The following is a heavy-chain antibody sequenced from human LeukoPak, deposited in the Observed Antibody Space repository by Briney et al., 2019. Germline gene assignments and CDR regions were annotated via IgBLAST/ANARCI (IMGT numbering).Heavy chain of an antibody. Sequence: GGSQRLYCEASGFTFRRNGMNWVRQAPGNGVEWVAVISYDGSNKYYADSVKGRFTISRDNSKNTLYLQMNSLRAEDTAVYYCARTIRIAELPANFDYWGQGTLVTVSS. CDR3: ARTIRIAELPANFDY. CDR1: GFTFRRNG. CDR2: ISYDGSNK. J-gene: IGHJ4*02. D-gene: IGHD5-24*01. V-gene: IGHV3-30*03.